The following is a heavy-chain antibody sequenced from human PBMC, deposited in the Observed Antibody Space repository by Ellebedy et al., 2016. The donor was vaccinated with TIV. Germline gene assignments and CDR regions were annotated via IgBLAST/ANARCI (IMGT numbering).Heavy chain of an antibody. CDR3: ACRSQTGYYYYYSMDV. V-gene: IGHV3-23*01. CDR1: GFTFSSYA. J-gene: IGHJ6*02. CDR2: LSGGGGST. D-gene: IGHD3-9*01. Sequence: GGSLRLXXAASGFTFSSYAMSWVRQAPGKGLDWVSALSGGGGSTYYADSVKGRFSISRDNSKNTLYLQMNSLRAEDTAVYYCACRSQTGYYYYYSMDVWGQGTTVTVSS.